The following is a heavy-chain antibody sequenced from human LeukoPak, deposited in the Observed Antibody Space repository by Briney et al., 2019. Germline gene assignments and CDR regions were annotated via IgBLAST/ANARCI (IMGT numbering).Heavy chain of an antibody. Sequence: ASVKVSCKASGGTFSSYTISWVRQAPGQGLEWMGRIIPILGIADYAQKFQGRVTITADKSTSTAYMELSSLRSEDTAVYYCATDPETYHTAMARGAYAFDIWGQGTMVTVSS. J-gene: IGHJ3*02. V-gene: IGHV1-69*04. CDR1: GGTFSSYT. CDR2: IIPILGIA. D-gene: IGHD5-18*01. CDR3: ATDPETYHTAMARGAYAFDI.